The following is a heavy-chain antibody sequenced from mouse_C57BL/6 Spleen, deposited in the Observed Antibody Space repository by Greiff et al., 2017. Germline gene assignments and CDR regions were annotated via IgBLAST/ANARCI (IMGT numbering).Heavy chain of an antibody. D-gene: IGHD4-1*01. CDR1: GYTFTSYW. V-gene: IGHV1-64*01. Sequence: VQLQQPGAELVKPGASVKLSCKASGYTFTSYWMHWVKQRPGQGLEWIGMIHPNSGSTNYNEKFKSKATLTVEKSSSTAYMQLSSLTSEDSAVYYCARKLTGYAMDYWGQGTSVTVSS. J-gene: IGHJ4*01. CDR3: ARKLTGYAMDY. CDR2: IHPNSGST.